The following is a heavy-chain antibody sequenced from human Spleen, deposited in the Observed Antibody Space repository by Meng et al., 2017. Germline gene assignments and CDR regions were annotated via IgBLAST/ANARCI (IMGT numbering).Heavy chain of an antibody. V-gene: IGHV3-53*05. Sequence: GGSLRLSCVVSGFSVNNNYMNWVRQAPGKGLEWVSVIYSGGSTYYADSVKGRFTISRDNSKNTLYLQVNSLRAEDTAVYYCASPAVNYYGSGSYDAFDIWGQGTMVTVSS. CDR1: GFSVNNNY. D-gene: IGHD3-10*01. J-gene: IGHJ3*02. CDR2: IYSGGST. CDR3: ASPAVNYYGSGSYDAFDI.